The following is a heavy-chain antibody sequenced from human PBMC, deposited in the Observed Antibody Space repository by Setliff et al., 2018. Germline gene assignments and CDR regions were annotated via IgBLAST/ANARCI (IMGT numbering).Heavy chain of an antibody. CDR1: GYTSTSYA. Sequence: ASVKVSCKASGYTSTSYAMNWVRQAPGQGLEWMGWINTNTGNPMYAQGFTGRFVFSLDTSVSTAYLQISSLKAEDTAVYYCARVWGSGWYGFPFDYWGQGTLVTVSS. V-gene: IGHV7-4-1*02. CDR3: ARVWGSGWYGFPFDY. D-gene: IGHD6-19*01. J-gene: IGHJ4*02. CDR2: INTNTGNP.